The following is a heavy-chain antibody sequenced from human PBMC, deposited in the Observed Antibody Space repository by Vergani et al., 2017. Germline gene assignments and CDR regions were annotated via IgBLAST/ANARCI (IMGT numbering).Heavy chain of an antibody. V-gene: IGHV3-49*04. Sequence: VHLVESGGGLVPPGRSLRLSCAASGFSFGDYAMTWVRQAPGKGLEWVAFIRNKAYGGTTEYAASVKGRFTISRDDSKRLAYLQLSGLKTEDTAVYFCSRGRGYSFGYSDYWGQGTLVTVSS. D-gene: IGHD5-18*01. CDR3: SRGRGYSFGYSDY. CDR2: IRNKAYGGTT. CDR1: GFSFGDYA. J-gene: IGHJ4*02.